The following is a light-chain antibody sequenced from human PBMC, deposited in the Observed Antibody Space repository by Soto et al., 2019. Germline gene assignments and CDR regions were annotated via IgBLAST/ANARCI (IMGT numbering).Light chain of an antibody. CDR3: QQYGSSPLT. CDR1: QSVSSSS. V-gene: IGKV3-20*01. CDR2: AAS. Sequence: EIVLTQSPGTLSLSPGERATLSCWASQSVSSSSLAWYQQKPGQAPRLLIYAASSRATGIPDRFSGSGSGTDFTLTISRLEPEDFAVYYCQQYGSSPLTFVGGTKVDIK. J-gene: IGKJ4*01.